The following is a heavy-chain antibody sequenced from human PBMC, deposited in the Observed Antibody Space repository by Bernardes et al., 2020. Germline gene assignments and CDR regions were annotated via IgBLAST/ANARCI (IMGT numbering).Heavy chain of an antibody. CDR2: INHSGST. D-gene: IGHD6-13*01. J-gene: IGHJ5*02. V-gene: IGHV4-34*01. CDR1: GGSFGGYY. Sequence: SETLSLTCAVYGGSFGGYYWSWIRQPPGKGLEWIGEINHSGSTNYNPSLKSRVTISVDTSKNQFSLKLSSVTAADTAVYYCASPAGTAAGTGGWFDPWGQGTLVTVSS. CDR3: ASPAGTAAGTGGWFDP.